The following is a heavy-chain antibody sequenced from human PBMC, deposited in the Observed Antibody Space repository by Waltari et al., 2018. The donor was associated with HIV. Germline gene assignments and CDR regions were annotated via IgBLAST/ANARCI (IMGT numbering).Heavy chain of an antibody. CDR2: IRCGSSFL. Sequence: EVQLVESGGGLVKPGGSLRLSCAASGFTISGFYMTWVRQAPGKGLEWVSSIRCGSSFLSYADSMKGRFTISRDNAKSSLFLQMNSLRAEDTAVYFCARVNYQYAMDVWGQGTTVTVSS. CDR1: GFTISGFY. J-gene: IGHJ6*02. V-gene: IGHV3-21*01. CDR3: ARVNYQYAMDV.